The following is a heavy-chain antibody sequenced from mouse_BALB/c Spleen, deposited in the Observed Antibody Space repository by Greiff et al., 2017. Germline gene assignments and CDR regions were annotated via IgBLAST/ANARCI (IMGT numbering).Heavy chain of an antibody. Sequence: VKLMESGAELVKPGASVKLSCKASGYTFTSYYMYWVKQRPGQGLEWIGEINPSNGGTNFNEKFKSKATLTVDKSSSTAYMQLSSLTSEDSAVYYCTYDYDGAMDYWGQGTSVTVSS. V-gene: IGHV1S81*02. J-gene: IGHJ4*01. CDR3: TYDYDGAMDY. CDR1: GYTFTSYY. CDR2: INPSNGGT. D-gene: IGHD2-4*01.